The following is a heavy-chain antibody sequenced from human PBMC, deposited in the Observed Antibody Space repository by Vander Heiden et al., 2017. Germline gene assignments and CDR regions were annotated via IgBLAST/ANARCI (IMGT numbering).Heavy chain of an antibody. CDR2: IWFDGTNK. Sequence: QVQLVESGGGVVPPGTALRTSCASSGFTFRSCGMPCVRQAPGKELEWVAVIWFDGTNKYYGDSVKGRFTISRDNSKNTVYLQMDSLRAEDTAVYYCARGTTGYYRGSYFDYWGQGTLVTASS. J-gene: IGHJ4*02. CDR1: GFTFRSCG. D-gene: IGHD3-9*01. V-gene: IGHV3-33*01. CDR3: ARGTTGYYRGSYFDY.